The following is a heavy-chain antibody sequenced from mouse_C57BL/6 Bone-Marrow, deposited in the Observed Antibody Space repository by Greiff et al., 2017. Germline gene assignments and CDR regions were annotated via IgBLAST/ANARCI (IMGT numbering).Heavy chain of an antibody. D-gene: IGHD1-1*01. J-gene: IGHJ3*01. V-gene: IGHV1-81*01. CDR2: IYPRSGNP. Sequence: QVQLQQSGAELARPGASVKLSCKASGYTFPSYGLSWVKQRTGQGLEWIGEIYPRSGNPDYNEKFKGKATLTAYKSSSTAYMELRSLTSEDSAVYFDAGGDYYVSSCAWFAYWGQGTLGTVSA. CDR3: AGGDYYVSSCAWFAY. CDR1: GYTFPSYG.